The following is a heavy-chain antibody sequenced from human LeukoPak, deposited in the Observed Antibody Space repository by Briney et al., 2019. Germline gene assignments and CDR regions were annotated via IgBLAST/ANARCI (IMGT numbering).Heavy chain of an antibody. J-gene: IGHJ4*02. CDR2: IYYSGST. D-gene: IGHD4-17*01. V-gene: IGHV4-59*08. CDR3: ARRQDYVGSGLDY. Sequence: PSETLSLTCTVSGGSISSYYWSWIRQPPGKGLEWIGYIYYSGSTNYNPSLKSRVTISVDTSKNQFSLKLSSVTAADTAVYYCARRQDYVGSGLDYWGQGTLVTVSS. CDR1: GGSISSYY.